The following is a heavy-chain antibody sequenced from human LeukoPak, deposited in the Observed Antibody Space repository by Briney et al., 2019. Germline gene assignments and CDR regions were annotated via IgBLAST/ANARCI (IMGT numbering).Heavy chain of an antibody. CDR2: IYTSGST. Sequence: KPSETLSLTCTVSGGSISSYYWSWIRQPPGKGLEWIGYIYTSGSTNYNPSLKSRVTISVDTSKSQFSLKLSSVTAADTAVYYCASTIYSSSSDGWYYYYYMDVWGKGTTVTVSS. J-gene: IGHJ6*03. V-gene: IGHV4-4*09. D-gene: IGHD6-6*01. CDR3: ASTIYSSSSDGWYYYYYMDV. CDR1: GGSISSYY.